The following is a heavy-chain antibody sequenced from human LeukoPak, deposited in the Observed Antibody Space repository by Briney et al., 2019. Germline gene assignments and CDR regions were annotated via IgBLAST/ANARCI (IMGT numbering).Heavy chain of an antibody. D-gene: IGHD2-2*01. V-gene: IGHV3-23*01. J-gene: IGHJ4*02. CDR3: AKDHTSLGGLDY. Sequence: GGSLRLACAASGFSFSSFAMTWVRQAPGKGLEWVSVIRGGGGSTTYADAVKGRFTISRDDSKNTVYLQMNSLSADDTAVYYCAKDHTSLGGLDYWGQGTLVTVSS. CDR1: GFSFSSFA. CDR2: IRGGGGST.